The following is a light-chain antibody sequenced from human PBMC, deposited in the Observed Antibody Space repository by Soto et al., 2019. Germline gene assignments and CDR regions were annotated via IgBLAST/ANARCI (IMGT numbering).Light chain of an antibody. CDR2: EVS. CDR3: MQSIQVPLA. Sequence: DIVMTQTPLSLSFTPGQPASISCKSSQSLLHSDGKTYLYWYLQTPVQPPQLLSYEVSNRFSGVPDRFSGSGSGAGFTLKVSRVGADDVGVYYCMQSIQVPLAFSGGTKVDIK. CDR1: QSLLHSDGKTY. J-gene: IGKJ4*01. V-gene: IGKV2D-29*01.